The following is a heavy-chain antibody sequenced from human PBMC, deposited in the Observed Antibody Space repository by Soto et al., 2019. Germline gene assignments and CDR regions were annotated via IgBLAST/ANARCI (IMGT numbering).Heavy chain of an antibody. CDR1: GYTFTSYG. Sequence: ASVKVSCKASGYTFTSYGISWVRQAPGQGLEWMGWISTYNGNTNYAQKLQGRVTMTTDTSTSTAYMELRSLRSDDTAVYYCATAPRYFDWLLWGQGTLVTVSS. J-gene: IGHJ4*02. D-gene: IGHD3-9*01. CDR3: ATAPRYFDWLL. CDR2: ISTYNGNT. V-gene: IGHV1-18*01.